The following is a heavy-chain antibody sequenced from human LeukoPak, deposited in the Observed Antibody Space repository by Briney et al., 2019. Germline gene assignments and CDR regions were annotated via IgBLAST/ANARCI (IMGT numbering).Heavy chain of an antibody. D-gene: IGHD3-3*01. CDR2: ISAYNGNT. CDR1: GYTFTSYG. Sequence: GASVKVSCKASGYTFTSYGISWVRQAPGQGLEWMGWISAYNGNTNYAQKLQGRVTMTTDTSTSTAYMELRSLRSDDTAVYYCARLPWGTYYDFWSGYSRFDPWGQGTLVTVSS. J-gene: IGHJ5*02. V-gene: IGHV1-18*01. CDR3: ARLPWGTYYDFWSGYSRFDP.